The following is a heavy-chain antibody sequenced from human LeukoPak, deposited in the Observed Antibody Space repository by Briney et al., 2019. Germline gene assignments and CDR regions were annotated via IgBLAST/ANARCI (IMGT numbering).Heavy chain of an antibody. CDR3: ARDAGRSGYYEVDY. V-gene: IGHV3-48*01. CDR2: ISSSSSTI. CDR1: GFTFSSYS. D-gene: IGHD3-22*01. Sequence: GGSLRLSCAASGFTFSSYSMNWVRQAPGKGLEWVSYISSSSSTIYYADSVKGRFTISRDNAKNSLYLQMNSLRAEGTAVYYCARDAGRSGYYEVDYWGQGTLVTVSS. J-gene: IGHJ4*02.